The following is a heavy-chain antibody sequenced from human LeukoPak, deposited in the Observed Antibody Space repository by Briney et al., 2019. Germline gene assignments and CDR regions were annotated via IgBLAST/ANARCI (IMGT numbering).Heavy chain of an antibody. V-gene: IGHV4-34*01. CDR2: INHSGTT. J-gene: IGHJ4*02. Sequence: SETLSLTCAVYGGSFSGYYWSWIRQPPGKGLEWIGEINHSGTTDYNPSLKSRVTISVDTSKNLFSLKLSSVTAADTAVYYCARGWITFGGVITNWGQGTLVTVSS. CDR3: ARGWITFGGVITN. CDR1: GGSFSGYY. D-gene: IGHD3-16*02.